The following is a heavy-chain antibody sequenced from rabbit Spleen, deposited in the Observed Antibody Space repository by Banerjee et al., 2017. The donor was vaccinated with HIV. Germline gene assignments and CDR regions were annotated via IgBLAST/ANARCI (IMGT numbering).Heavy chain of an antibody. CDR1: GFSFSSSDY. D-gene: IGHD8-1*01. Sequence: ESGGGLVKPGASLTLTCKASGFSFSSSDYMCWVRQAPGKGLEWISCIAGSSSGFTYSATWAKGRFTCSKTSSTTVTLQMTSLTAADMATYFCARDAGSGPYIDGYFDLWGPGTLVTVS. V-gene: IGHV1S40*01. J-gene: IGHJ4*01. CDR3: ARDAGSGPYIDGYFDL. CDR2: IAGSSSGFT.